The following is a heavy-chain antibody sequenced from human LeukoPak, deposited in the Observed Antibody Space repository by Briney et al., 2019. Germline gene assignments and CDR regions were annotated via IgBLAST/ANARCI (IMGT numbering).Heavy chain of an antibody. D-gene: IGHD3-22*01. Sequence: GGSLRLSCAASGFTFSDYYMSWIRQAPGKGLEWVSYISSSGSFIYYADSVKGRFTISRDNAKNSLYLHMNSLRAEDTALYYCARGLAYYYDSTAYFLDYWGQGTLVTVSS. CDR1: GFTFSDYY. CDR2: ISSSGSFI. V-gene: IGHV3-11*04. CDR3: ARGLAYYYDSTAYFLDY. J-gene: IGHJ4*02.